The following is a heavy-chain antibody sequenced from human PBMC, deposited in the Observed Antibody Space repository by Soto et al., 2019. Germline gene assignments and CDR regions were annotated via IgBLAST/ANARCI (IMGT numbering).Heavy chain of an antibody. CDR2: ISGSGGST. V-gene: IGHV3-23*01. CDR1: GFTFSSYA. CDR3: ASALYSSGWYGPDY. Sequence: GGSLRLSCAASGFTFSSYAMSWVRQAPGKGLEWVSAISGSGGSTYYADSVKGRFTISRDNSKNTLYLQMNSLRAEDTAVYYCASALYSSGWYGPDYWGQGTLVTVSS. D-gene: IGHD6-19*01. J-gene: IGHJ4*02.